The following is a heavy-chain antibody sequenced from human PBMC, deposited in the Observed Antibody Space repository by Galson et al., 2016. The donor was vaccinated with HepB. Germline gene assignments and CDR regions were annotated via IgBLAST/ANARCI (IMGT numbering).Heavy chain of an antibody. CDR2: IYPGDHT. V-gene: IGHV3-53*01. Sequence: SLRLSCAPSGFTVTNYHLTWVRQAPGKGLESVSVIYPGDHTYYADSVKGRFTVSRDNSKNTLYLQMNSLSADDSALYYCARAPHSGSKVKALDFWGQGTLVTVSS. CDR3: ARAPHSGSKVKALDF. J-gene: IGHJ4*02. CDR1: GFTVTNYH. D-gene: IGHD5-12*01.